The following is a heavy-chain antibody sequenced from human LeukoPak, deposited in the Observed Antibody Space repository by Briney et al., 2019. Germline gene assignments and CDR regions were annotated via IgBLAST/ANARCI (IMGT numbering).Heavy chain of an antibody. V-gene: IGHV1-18*01. CDR3: ARLTRAEMENAFDI. CDR2: ISAYNGNT. D-gene: IGHD1/OR15-1a*01. CDR1: GYTFTSYG. Sequence: ASVKVSCKASGYTFTSYGISWVRQAPGQGLEWMGWISAYNGNTNYAQKLQGRVTMTTDTSTSTAYMELRSLRSDDTAVYYCARLTRAEMENAFDIWGQGTMVTVSS. J-gene: IGHJ3*02.